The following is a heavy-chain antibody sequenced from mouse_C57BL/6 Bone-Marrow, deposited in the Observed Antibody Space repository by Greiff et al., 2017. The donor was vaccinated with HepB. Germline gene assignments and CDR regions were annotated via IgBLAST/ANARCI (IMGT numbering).Heavy chain of an antibody. CDR1: GFNIKNTY. J-gene: IGHJ4*01. V-gene: IGHV14-3*01. Sequence: VQLQQSVAELVRPGASVKLSCTASGFNIKNTYMHWVKQRPEQGLEWIGRIDPANGNTKYAPKFQGKATITADTSSNTAYLQLSSLTSEDTAIYYCARYTGLYSNCGWFYAMDYWGQGTSVTVSS. D-gene: IGHD2-5*01. CDR3: ARYTGLYSNCGWFYAMDY. CDR2: IDPANGNT.